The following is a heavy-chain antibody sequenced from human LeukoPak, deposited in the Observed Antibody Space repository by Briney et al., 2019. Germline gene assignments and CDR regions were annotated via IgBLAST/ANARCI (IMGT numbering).Heavy chain of an antibody. D-gene: IGHD3-22*01. V-gene: IGHV4-59*12. Sequence: SETLSLTCTVSGASISSYYWSWIRQPPGKGLEWIGHISNSGGSTNYNSSLESRVTISVDTSNNHFSLKLNSVTAADTAVYYGTSHYYDSSGSDAFDIWGQGTMVTVSS. CDR2: ISNSGGST. J-gene: IGHJ3*02. CDR3: TSHYYDSSGSDAFDI. CDR1: GASISSYY.